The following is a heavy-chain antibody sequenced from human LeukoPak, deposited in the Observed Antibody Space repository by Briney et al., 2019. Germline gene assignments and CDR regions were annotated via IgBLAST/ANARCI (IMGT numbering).Heavy chain of an antibody. Sequence: PSETLSLTCAASGYSISSGYYWGWIRQPPGKGLEWIGSIYHSGSTYYNPSLKSRVTISVDTSKNQFSLKLSSVTAADTAVYYCARQTTVARCFDPWGQGTLVTVSS. CDR2: IYHSGST. CDR3: ARQTTVARCFDP. J-gene: IGHJ5*02. D-gene: IGHD4-23*01. CDR1: GYSISSGYY. V-gene: IGHV4-38-2*01.